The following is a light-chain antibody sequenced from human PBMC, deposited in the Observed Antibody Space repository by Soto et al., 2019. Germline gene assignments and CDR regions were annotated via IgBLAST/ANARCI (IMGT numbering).Light chain of an antibody. V-gene: IGLV2-11*01. Sequence: QSALTQPRSVSGSPGQSVTISCIGTSSDVGGYNYVSWYQQHPGKAPKLMIYDVSKRPSGVPDRFSGSKSGNTASLTISGLQAEDEADYSCCSYAGSYTVVFGGGTKLTVL. CDR3: CSYAGSYTVV. CDR1: SSDVGGYNY. J-gene: IGLJ2*01. CDR2: DVS.